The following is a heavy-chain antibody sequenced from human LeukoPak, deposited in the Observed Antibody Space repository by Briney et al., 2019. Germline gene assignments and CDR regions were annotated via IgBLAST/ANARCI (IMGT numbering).Heavy chain of an antibody. CDR1: GFTFSRYW. CDR3: ARDSVIAAAGVSEFDY. CDR2: INSDGSTT. J-gene: IGHJ4*02. V-gene: IGHV3-74*01. D-gene: IGHD6-13*01. Sequence: GGSLRLSCAASGFTFSRYWMHWVRQAPGKGLVWVSRINSDGSTTSYADSVKGRFTISRDNAKNTLYLQVNSLKAEDPAVYYCARDSVIAAAGVSEFDYWGQGTLVTVSS.